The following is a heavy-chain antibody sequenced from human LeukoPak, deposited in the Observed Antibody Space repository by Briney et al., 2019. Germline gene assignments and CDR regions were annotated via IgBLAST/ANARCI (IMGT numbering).Heavy chain of an antibody. D-gene: IGHD5-18*01. J-gene: IGHJ4*02. CDR3: ASWGSGYSYGSFDY. CDR2: ISYDGSNK. CDR1: GLTFSSNA. Sequence: GGSLRLSCAASGLTFSSNAMHWVRQAPGKGLEWVAVISYDGSNKYNADSVKGRFTISRDNSKNTLYLQMNSLRAEDTAVYYCASWGSGYSYGSFDYWGQGTLVTVSS. V-gene: IGHV3-30-3*01.